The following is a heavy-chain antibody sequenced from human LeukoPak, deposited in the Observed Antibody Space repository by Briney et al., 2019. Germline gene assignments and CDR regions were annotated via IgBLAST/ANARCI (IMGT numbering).Heavy chain of an antibody. Sequence: PSETLSLTCTVSGGSISSYYWSWIRQPAGRGLEWIGRTHTSGSTNYNPSLKSRVTMSVDTSKNQFSLKLSSVTAADTAVYYCARDTYYYGSGTYYFNYWGQGTLVTVSS. D-gene: IGHD3-10*01. CDR1: GGSISSYY. V-gene: IGHV4-4*07. J-gene: IGHJ4*02. CDR2: THTSGST. CDR3: ARDTYYYGSGTYYFNY.